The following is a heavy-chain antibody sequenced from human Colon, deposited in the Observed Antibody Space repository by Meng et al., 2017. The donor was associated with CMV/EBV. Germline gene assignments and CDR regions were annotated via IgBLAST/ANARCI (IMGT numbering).Heavy chain of an antibody. Sequence: GGSLRLSCAASGFTFSSYEMNWVRQAPGKGLEWVAYISHNSRAIHYADSVEGRFTISRDNAKNSVYLQMNSLRAEDTALYYCARLIVGSADILRDYWGQGTLVTVSS. V-gene: IGHV3-48*03. J-gene: IGHJ4*02. D-gene: IGHD2-2*01. CDR2: ISHNSRAI. CDR1: GFTFSSYE. CDR3: ARLIVGSADILRDY.